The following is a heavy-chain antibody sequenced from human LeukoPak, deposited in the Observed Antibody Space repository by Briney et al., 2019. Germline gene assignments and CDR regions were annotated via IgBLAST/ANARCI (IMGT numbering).Heavy chain of an antibody. J-gene: IGHJ4*02. CDR1: GFTFSSYA. CDR3: AKLLPQIAVAGTLDY. CDR2: ISGSGGSA. Sequence: PGGSLRLSCAASGFTFSSYAMSWVRQAPGRALVWGSPISGSGGSAYYADSVKGRFAISRDNSKNTLYLQMNSLRAEDTAVYYCAKLLPQIAVAGTLDYWGQGTLVTVSS. D-gene: IGHD6-19*01. V-gene: IGHV3-23*01.